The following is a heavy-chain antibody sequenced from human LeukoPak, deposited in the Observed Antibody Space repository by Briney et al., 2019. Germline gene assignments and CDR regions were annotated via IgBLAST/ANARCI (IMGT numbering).Heavy chain of an antibody. CDR1: GFTFSNYY. J-gene: IGHJ4*02. CDR3: ARGRSGYYYDY. D-gene: IGHD3-22*01. Sequence: GGSLRLSCAASGFTFSNYYMHWVRQATGKGQEWVSYIGSSGSPIYYADSVKGRFTISRDNAKNSLYLQMNSLRAEDTAVYYCARGRSGYYYDYWGQGTLVTVSS. V-gene: IGHV3-48*01. CDR2: IGSSGSPI.